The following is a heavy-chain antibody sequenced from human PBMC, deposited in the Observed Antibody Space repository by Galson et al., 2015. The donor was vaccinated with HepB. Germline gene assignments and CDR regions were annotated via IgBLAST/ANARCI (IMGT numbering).Heavy chain of an antibody. J-gene: IGHJ3*02. CDR3: ARLYYGSGSSHIWDYAFDI. V-gene: IGHV5-10-1*01. CDR1: GYSFSTHW. CDR2: IDPTDSYT. D-gene: IGHD3-10*01. Sequence: QSGAEVKKSGESLRISCQGSGYSFSTHWIGWVRQTPGKGLEWMGRIDPTDSYTNYSPSFHGHVTMSADTSISTAYLQWSSLKASDTAMYFCARLYYGSGSSHIWDYAFDIWGRGTMVTISS.